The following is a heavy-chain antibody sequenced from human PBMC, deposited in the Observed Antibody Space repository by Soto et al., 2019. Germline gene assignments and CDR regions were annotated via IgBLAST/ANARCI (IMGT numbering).Heavy chain of an antibody. CDR1: GGSISSGDYY. J-gene: IGHJ3*02. Sequence: SETLSLTCTVSGGSISSGDYYWSWIRQPPGKGLEWIGYIYYRGSTYYNPSLKSRVTISVDTSKNQFSLKLSSVTAADTAVYYCARARGCGAARLPPGAFDIWGQGTMVTVS. CDR3: ARARGCGAARLPPGAFDI. D-gene: IGHD6-6*01. CDR2: IYYRGST. V-gene: IGHV4-30-4*01.